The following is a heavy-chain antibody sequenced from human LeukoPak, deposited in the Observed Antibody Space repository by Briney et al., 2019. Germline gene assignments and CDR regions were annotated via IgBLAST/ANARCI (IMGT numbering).Heavy chain of an antibody. CDR2: IIPILGIA. V-gene: IGHV1-69*04. CDR3: ARDRTNSRLWFDP. D-gene: IGHD2/OR15-2a*01. J-gene: IGHJ5*02. Sequence: SVTVSCTASGGTFSSYAISWVRQAPGQGLEWMGRIIPILGIANYAQKFQGRVTITADKSTSTAYTELSSLRSEDTAVYYCARDRTNSRLWFDPWGQGTLVTVSS. CDR1: GGTFSSYA.